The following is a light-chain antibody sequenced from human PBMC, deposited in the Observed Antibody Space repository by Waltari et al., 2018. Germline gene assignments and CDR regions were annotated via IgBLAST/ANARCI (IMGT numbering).Light chain of an antibody. Sequence: EIVLTQSPGTLSLSLGDRATLSCRASQSIGRSVVWYQQRPGQAPRLLIYDISRRDTGIPDRFSGSGYGTDFSLTISRLEPEDFAVYYCQKYERLPATFGQGTTVEIK. CDR1: QSIGRS. J-gene: IGKJ1*01. V-gene: IGKV3-20*01. CDR3: QKYERLPAT. CDR2: DIS.